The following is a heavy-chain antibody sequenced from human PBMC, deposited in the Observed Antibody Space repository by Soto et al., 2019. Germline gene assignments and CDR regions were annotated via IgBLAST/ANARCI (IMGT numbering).Heavy chain of an antibody. D-gene: IGHD2-15*01. CDR2: IIPIFGTA. Sequence: SVKVSCKASGGTFSSYTISWVRQAPGEGLEWMGGIIPIFGTANYAQKFQGRVTITADESTSTAYMELSSLRSEDTAVYYCARESRFCSGGSGYSLPGIDSWDRRTSVPVS. V-gene: IGHV1-69*13. CDR1: GGTFSSYT. CDR3: ARESRFCSGGSGYSLPGIDS. J-gene: IGHJ4*02.